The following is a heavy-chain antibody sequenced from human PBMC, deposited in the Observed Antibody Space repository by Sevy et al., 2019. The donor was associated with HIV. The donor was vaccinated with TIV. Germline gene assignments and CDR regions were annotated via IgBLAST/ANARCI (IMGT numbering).Heavy chain of an antibody. Sequence: GEPLKISCKGSGYTFSNYWIGWVRQMPGKGLEWMGVIYPGDSDTRYSPSFQGQVNISADKSSSTAYLQWSSLKTSDTAIYYCARYPIVVVPAAEYYFDYWGQGTLVTVSS. V-gene: IGHV5-51*01. CDR1: GYTFSNYW. D-gene: IGHD2-2*01. J-gene: IGHJ4*02. CDR3: ARYPIVVVPAAEYYFDY. CDR2: IYPGDSDT.